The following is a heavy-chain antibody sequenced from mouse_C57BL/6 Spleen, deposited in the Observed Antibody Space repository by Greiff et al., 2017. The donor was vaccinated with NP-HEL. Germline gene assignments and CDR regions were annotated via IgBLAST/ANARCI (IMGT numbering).Heavy chain of an antibody. V-gene: IGHV1-4*01. CDR3: ARKSTRASY. J-gene: IGHJ2*01. D-gene: IGHD3-1*01. CDR1: GYTFTSYP. Sequence: VQLQQSGAELVKPGASVKMSCKASGYTFTSYPMHWVKQRPGQGLDWIGYINPSSGYTKYSQKLKDKATLTADKSASTADMQLSSLTSEDSAVYYEARKSTRASYWSEGTTLTVSS. CDR2: INPSSGYT.